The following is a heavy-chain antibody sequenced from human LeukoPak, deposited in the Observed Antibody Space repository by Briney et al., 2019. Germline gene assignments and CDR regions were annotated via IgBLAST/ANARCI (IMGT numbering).Heavy chain of an antibody. CDR3: ARGRDGYNDDAFDI. CDR1: GFTFSPFSTYW. V-gene: IGHV3-74*01. CDR2: INTDGSPT. D-gene: IGHD5-24*01. Sequence: GGSLRLSCAASGFTFSPFSTYWMHWVRPAPGKGLVWVSRINTDGSPTDYADSVKGRFTIARDNAKNTLYLQMGSLRADDTAVYYCARGRDGYNDDAFDIWGQGTMVTVSS. J-gene: IGHJ3*02.